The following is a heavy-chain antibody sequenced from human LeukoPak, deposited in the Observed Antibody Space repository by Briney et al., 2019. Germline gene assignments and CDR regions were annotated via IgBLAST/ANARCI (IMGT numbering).Heavy chain of an antibody. Sequence: ASVKVSCKASGYTFTGYAMHWVRQAPGQRPECMGWINAGNGKTKHSQEFQGRVTITRDTSASTAYMELTSLRSEDTAVYYCARGIWFGSIPYPYYFDSWGQGTLITVSS. D-gene: IGHD3-10*01. CDR1: GYTFTGYA. J-gene: IGHJ4*02. V-gene: IGHV1-3*03. CDR2: INAGNGKT. CDR3: ARGIWFGSIPYPYYFDS.